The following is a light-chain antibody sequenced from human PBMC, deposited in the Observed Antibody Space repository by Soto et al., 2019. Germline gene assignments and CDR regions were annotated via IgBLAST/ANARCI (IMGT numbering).Light chain of an antibody. CDR1: QNVSSN. CDR2: GAS. Sequence: EIVLTQSPGTLSLSPGDRATLSCRASQNVSSNLSVWYQQHPGQAPRLLIYGASSRATGIPDRFSGSGSGTEFTLTISSLQSEDFAVYYCQQYYNWPPLTFGGGTKVDIK. J-gene: IGKJ4*01. V-gene: IGKV3D-15*01. CDR3: QQYYNWPPLT.